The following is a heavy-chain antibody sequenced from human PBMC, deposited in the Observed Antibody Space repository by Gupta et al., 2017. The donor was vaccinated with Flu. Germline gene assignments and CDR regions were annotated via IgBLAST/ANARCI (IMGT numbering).Heavy chain of an antibody. D-gene: IGHD3-22*01. J-gene: IGHJ5*02. CDR3: ARHSDYYYDSSGYYPNWFDP. CDR2: IYYSGST. Sequence: QVQLQESGPGLVKPSETLSLTCTVSGGSISSYYWSWIRQPPGKGLEWIGYIYYSGSTNYNPSLKSRVTISVDTSKNQFSLKLSSVTAADTAVYYCARHSDYYYDSSGYYPNWFDPWGQGTLVTVSS. CDR1: GGSISSYY. V-gene: IGHV4-59*01.